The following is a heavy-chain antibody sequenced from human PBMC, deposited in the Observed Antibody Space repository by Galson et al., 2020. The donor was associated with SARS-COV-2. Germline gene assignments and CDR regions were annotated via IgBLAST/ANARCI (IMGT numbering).Heavy chain of an antibody. V-gene: IGHV4-34*01. CDR3: ARALREVNMILVVLGYYHYMDV. CDR2: INHGGST. Sequence: SQTLSLTCAVYGGSFSGYYWSWIRQAPGKGLEWIGEINHGGSTRKNPSLKNRVTISVDTSKNQFSLRLNSLSAADAAVYYCARALREVNMILVVLGYYHYMDVWGKGTTVTISS. D-gene: IGHD3-22*01. CDR1: GGSFSGYY. J-gene: IGHJ6*03.